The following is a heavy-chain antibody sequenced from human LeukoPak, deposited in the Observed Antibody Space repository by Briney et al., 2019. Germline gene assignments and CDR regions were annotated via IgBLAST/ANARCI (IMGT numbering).Heavy chain of an antibody. CDR3: AKEGMIRGVIDY. V-gene: IGHV4-4*07. J-gene: IGHJ4*02. D-gene: IGHD3-10*01. Sequence: SETLSLTCTVSGGSISSYYWSWIRQPAGKGLEWIGHVHTSGSTNYNPSFKSRVTMSIDTSTNQFSLKLNSLTAADTAVYYCAKEGMIRGVIDYWGQGALVTVSS. CDR2: VHTSGST. CDR1: GGSISSYY.